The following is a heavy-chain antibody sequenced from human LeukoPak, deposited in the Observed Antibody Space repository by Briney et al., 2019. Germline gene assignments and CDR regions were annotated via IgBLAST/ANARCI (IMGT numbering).Heavy chain of an antibody. CDR1: GGTFSSYA. Sequence: SVKVSCKASGGTFSSYAISWVRQAPGQGLEWMGGIIPIFGTANYAQKFQGRVTITTDESTSTAYMELSSLRSEDTAVYYCARDYYDILTGYFTYCYFDLWGRGTLVTVSS. CDR2: IIPIFGTA. D-gene: IGHD3-9*01. V-gene: IGHV1-69*05. J-gene: IGHJ2*01. CDR3: ARDYYDILTGYFTYCYFDL.